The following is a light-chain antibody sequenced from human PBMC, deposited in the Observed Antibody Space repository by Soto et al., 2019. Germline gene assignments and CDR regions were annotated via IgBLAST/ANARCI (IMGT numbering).Light chain of an antibody. V-gene: IGKV3-20*01. J-gene: IGKJ1*01. CDR1: QSVSSSY. Sequence: EIVLTQSPGTLSLSPGERATLSCRASQSVSSSYLAWYQQKPGQAPRLLIYGASSRATGIPDRFSGSGSVTDFTLTSSRLEPEDFAVYYCQQYGSSPGTCGQGTKVEIK. CDR3: QQYGSSPGT. CDR2: GAS.